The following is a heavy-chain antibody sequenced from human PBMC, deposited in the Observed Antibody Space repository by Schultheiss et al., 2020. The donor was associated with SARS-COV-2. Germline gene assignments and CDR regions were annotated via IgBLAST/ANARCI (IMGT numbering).Heavy chain of an antibody. CDR2: INQSGGT. CDR3: ARGYGSSWYGFDY. V-gene: IGHV4-34*01. CDR1: GGSFSGYY. J-gene: IGHJ4*02. Sequence: SQTLSLTCAVYGGSFSGYYWSWIRQTPGKGLEWIGEINQSGGTNYNPSLKSRVTILVDTSKNHLSLNLTSVTAADTAVYYCARGYGSSWYGFDYWGQGTLVTVSS. D-gene: IGHD6-13*01.